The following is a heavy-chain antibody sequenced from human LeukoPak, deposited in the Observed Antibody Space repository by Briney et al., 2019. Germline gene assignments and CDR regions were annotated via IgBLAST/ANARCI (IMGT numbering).Heavy chain of an antibody. J-gene: IGHJ5*02. CDR3: AREGAYGDHGGNWFDP. Sequence: SVKVSCRASEGTYSSYAISWVRQAPGQGLEWMGGIIPIFGTANYAQKFQGRVTITADKSTSKAYMELSSLRSEDTAVYYCAREGAYGDHGGNWFDPWGQGTLVTVSS. D-gene: IGHD4-17*01. V-gene: IGHV1-69*06. CDR1: EGTYSSYA. CDR2: IIPIFGTA.